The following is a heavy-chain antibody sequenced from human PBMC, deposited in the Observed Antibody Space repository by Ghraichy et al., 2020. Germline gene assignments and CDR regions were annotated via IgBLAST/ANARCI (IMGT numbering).Heavy chain of an antibody. Sequence: GGSLRLSCAASGFTVSSNYMSWVRQAPGKGLEWVSVIYSGGSTYYADSVKGRFTISRDNSKNTLYLQMNSLRAEDMAVYYCARDGAYCSSTSCPYYYYYGMDVWGQGTTVTVSS. CDR3: ARDGAYCSSTSCPYYYYYGMDV. V-gene: IGHV3-53*01. D-gene: IGHD2-2*01. J-gene: IGHJ6*02. CDR2: IYSGGST. CDR1: GFTVSSNY.